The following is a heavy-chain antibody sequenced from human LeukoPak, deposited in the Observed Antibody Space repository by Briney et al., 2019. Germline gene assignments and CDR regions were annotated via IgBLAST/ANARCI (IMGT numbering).Heavy chain of an antibody. CDR1: GFTLSSYW. CDR3: AKDGEDAQTFDC. Sequence: GGSLRLSCAASGFTLSSYWMHWVRQAPGKGLEWVAVISYDGTNKYYVDSVKGRFTISRENSKNTLYLQLNSLRAEDTAIYYCAKDGEDAQTFDCWGQGTLVTVSS. J-gene: IGHJ4*02. CDR2: ISYDGTNK. D-gene: IGHD3-10*01. V-gene: IGHV3-30*18.